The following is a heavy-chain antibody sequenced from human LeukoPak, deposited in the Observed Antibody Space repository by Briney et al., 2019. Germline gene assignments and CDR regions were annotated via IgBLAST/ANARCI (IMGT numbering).Heavy chain of an antibody. Sequence: SVNVSCKASGGTFSSYAISCLRHPPGQRLEWMGELIPIFGTAIYPQNLQGRVTLTADQPTSTASMDLSSIRSEDTAVYSCATTDGYNYYSYSSATAACGPGTTVTASS. CDR3: ATTDGYNYYSYSSATAA. D-gene: IGHD5-24*01. CDR1: GGTFSSYA. J-gene: IGHJ6*02. V-gene: IGHV1-69*13. CDR2: LIPIFGTA.